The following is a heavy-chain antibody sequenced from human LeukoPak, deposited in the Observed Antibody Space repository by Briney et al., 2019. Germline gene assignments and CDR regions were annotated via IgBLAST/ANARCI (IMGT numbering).Heavy chain of an antibody. V-gene: IGHV3-49*04. CDR2: IRRKVYGGTT. Sequence: GGSLRLSCTGSGLTFGDYTMSWVRQAPGKGLEWIGFIRRKVYGGTTEYAASVKGRFTISRDDSKSIAYLQMSSLKTEDTAVYYCTRVVTVVVVAATVGHFDYWGQGTLVTVSS. CDR1: GLTFGDYT. CDR3: TRVVTVVVVAATVGHFDY. J-gene: IGHJ4*02. D-gene: IGHD2-15*01.